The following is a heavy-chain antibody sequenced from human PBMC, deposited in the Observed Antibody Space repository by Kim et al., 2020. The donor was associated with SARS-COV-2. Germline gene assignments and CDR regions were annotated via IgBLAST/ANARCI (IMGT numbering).Heavy chain of an antibody. CDR1: GFTFSSYA. Sequence: GGSLRLSCAASGFTFSSYAMHWVRQAPGKGLEWVAVISYDGSNKYYADSVKGRFTISRDNSKNTLYLQMNSLRAEDTAVYYCVREGIVVVPAAISGWGMDVWGQGTTVTVSS. CDR3: VREGIVVVPAAISGWGMDV. D-gene: IGHD2-2*01. CDR2: ISYDGSNK. V-gene: IGHV3-30*04. J-gene: IGHJ6*02.